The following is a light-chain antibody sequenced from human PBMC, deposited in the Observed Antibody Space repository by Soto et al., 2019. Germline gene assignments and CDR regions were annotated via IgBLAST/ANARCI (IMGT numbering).Light chain of an antibody. CDR2: DAV. Sequence: DIQMTQSPSSLSASVGDRVTITCQASQDISNYLNWYQQKPGKAPKLLIYDAVNLETGVPSRFSGSGSGTDFTFTISSLQPEDIATYYCQQYDNLPFTFGPGTKVDIK. J-gene: IGKJ3*01. V-gene: IGKV1-33*01. CDR1: QDISNY. CDR3: QQYDNLPFT.